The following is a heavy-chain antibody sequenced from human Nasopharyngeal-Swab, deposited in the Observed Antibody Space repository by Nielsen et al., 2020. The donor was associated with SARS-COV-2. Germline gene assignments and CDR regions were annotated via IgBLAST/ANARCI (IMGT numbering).Heavy chain of an antibody. Sequence: SETLSLTCTVPGGSISSSYWSWIPQPPGKGLEWIGYIYYSGSTNYNPSLKSRVTISVDTSKNQFSLKLSSVTAADTAVYYCARELTTVTDAYYYGMDVWGQGTTVTVSS. CDR2: IYYSGST. D-gene: IGHD4-11*01. CDR3: ARELTTVTDAYYYGMDV. CDR1: GGSISSSY. J-gene: IGHJ6*02. V-gene: IGHV4-59*01.